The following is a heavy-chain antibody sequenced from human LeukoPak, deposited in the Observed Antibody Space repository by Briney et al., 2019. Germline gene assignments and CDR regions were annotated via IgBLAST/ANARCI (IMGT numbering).Heavy chain of an antibody. CDR3: ARIHRYCSGGACYVLDN. Sequence: SETLSLTRVVSGVSVSGYYWGWIRQPPGRGLEWLGYVYYSGSTNYNPSFKSRITISVDTSRNQFSLQLSSVTAADTAVYYCARIHRYCSGGACYVLDNWGQGTLVAVSS. D-gene: IGHD2-15*01. CDR2: VYYSGST. CDR1: GVSVSGYY. V-gene: IGHV4-59*02. J-gene: IGHJ4*02.